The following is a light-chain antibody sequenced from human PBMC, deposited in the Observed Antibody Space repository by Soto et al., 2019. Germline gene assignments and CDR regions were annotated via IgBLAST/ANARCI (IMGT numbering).Light chain of an antibody. CDR3: QQYNSYSWT. V-gene: IGKV1-5*01. Sequence: GDRVTITCRASQSISSRLAWYQQKPGKAPKLLIYDASSLESGVPSRFSGSGSGTEFTLTISSLQPDDFATYYCQQYNSYSWTFGQGTKVDI. CDR1: QSISSR. CDR2: DAS. J-gene: IGKJ1*01.